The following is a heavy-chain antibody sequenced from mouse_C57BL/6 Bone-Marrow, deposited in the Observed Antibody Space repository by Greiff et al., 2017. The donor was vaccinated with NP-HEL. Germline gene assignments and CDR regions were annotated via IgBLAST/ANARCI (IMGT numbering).Heavy chain of an antibody. V-gene: IGHV1-82*01. D-gene: IGHD1-1*01. CDR3: ARYYGSAWFAY. Sequence: VKLQESGPELVKPGASVKISCKASGYAFSSSWMNWVKQRPGKGLEWIGRIYPGDGDTNYNGKFKGKATLTADKSSSTAYMQLSSLTSEDSAVYFCARYYGSAWFAYWGQGTLVTVSA. CDR2: IYPGDGDT. CDR1: GYAFSSSW. J-gene: IGHJ3*01.